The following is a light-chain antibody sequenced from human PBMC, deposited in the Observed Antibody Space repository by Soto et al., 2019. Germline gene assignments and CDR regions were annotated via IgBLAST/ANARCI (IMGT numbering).Light chain of an antibody. Sequence: VTTQSPATLSVSPGERATLSCRASQSVSSNLAWYQQKPGQAPRLLIYGASTRATGIPARFSGSGSGTEFTLTISSLQSEDFAVYYCQQYNNWPLTFGGGTKVDIK. CDR1: QSVSSN. CDR2: GAS. V-gene: IGKV3-15*01. CDR3: QQYNNWPLT. J-gene: IGKJ4*01.